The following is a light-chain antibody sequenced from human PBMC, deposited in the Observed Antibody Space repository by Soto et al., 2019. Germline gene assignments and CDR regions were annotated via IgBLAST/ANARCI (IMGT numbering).Light chain of an antibody. CDR1: QNINKY. J-gene: IGKJ1*01. Sequence: DIQMTQSPSSLSASVGDRVTITCRASQNINKYLNWYQQKPGKAPTLLIYAASSLQSGVPSRFSGTESGTEFTLTISSLQPEDIATYYCQQSYSTPRTFGQGTSLEIK. CDR2: AAS. V-gene: IGKV1-39*01. CDR3: QQSYSTPRT.